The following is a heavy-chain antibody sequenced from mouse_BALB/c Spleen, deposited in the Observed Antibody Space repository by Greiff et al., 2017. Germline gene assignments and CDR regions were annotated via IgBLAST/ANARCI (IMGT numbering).Heavy chain of an antibody. J-gene: IGHJ4*01. CDR1: GFSLTSYG. V-gene: IGHV2-9*02. CDR2: IWAGGST. Sequence: QVQLKESGPGLVAPSQSLSITCTVSGFSLTSYGVHWVRQPPGKGLEWLGVIWAGGSTNYNSALMSRLSISKDNSKSQVFLKMNSLQTDDTAMYYCARDRSTGDAMDYWGQGTSVTVSS. D-gene: IGHD1-1*01. CDR3: ARDRSTGDAMDY.